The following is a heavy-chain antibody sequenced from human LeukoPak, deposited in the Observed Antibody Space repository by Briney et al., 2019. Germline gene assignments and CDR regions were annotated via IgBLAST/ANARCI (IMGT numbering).Heavy chain of an antibody. V-gene: IGHV1-46*01. CDR3: ARDQMITVTTDYYYGMDV. J-gene: IGHJ6*02. D-gene: IGHD4-17*01. CDR2: INPSGGSA. CDR1: GYTFTSYY. Sequence: ASVKVSCKASGYTFTSYYMHWVRQAPGQGLEWMGIINPSGGSASYAQKFQGRVTMTRDTSTSTVYMELSSLRSEDTAVYYCARDQMITVTTDYYYGMDVWGQGTTVTVSS.